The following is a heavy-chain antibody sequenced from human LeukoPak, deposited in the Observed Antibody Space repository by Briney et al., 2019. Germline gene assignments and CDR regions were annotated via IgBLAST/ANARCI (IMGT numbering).Heavy chain of an antibody. D-gene: IGHD3-16*01. J-gene: IGHJ6*03. V-gene: IGHV3-23*01. Sequence: GGSLRLSCAASGFNFNRYAMSWVRQAPGKGLEWVSGIIDNGDTTYHANSVKGRFTISRDNSKNTLYLQMHSLRAEDTDVYYCGKLGGQEIYNYYVGVWGKGTTVAVSS. CDR2: IIDNGDTT. CDR1: GFNFNRYA. CDR3: GKLGGQEIYNYYVGV.